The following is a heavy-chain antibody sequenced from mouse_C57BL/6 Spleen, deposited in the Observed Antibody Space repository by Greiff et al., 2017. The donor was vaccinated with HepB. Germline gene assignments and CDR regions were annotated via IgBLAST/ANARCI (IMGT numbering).Heavy chain of an antibody. CDR1: GYTFTSYW. D-gene: IGHD2-4*01. V-gene: IGHV1-52*01. CDR3: ARQGYDYYWYFDV. J-gene: IGHJ1*03. CDR2: IDPSDSET. Sequence: QVQLQQPGAELVRPGSSVKLSCKASGYTFTSYWMHWVKQRPIQGLEWIGNIDPSDSETHYNQKFKDKATLTVDKSSSTDYMQLSSLTSEDSAVYDCARQGYDYYWYFDVWGTGTTVTVSS.